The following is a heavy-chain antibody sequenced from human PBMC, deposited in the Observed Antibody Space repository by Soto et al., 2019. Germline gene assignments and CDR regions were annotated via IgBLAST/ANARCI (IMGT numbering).Heavy chain of an antibody. CDR3: ARIVATIPIGWFDP. CDR2: INAGNGNT. D-gene: IGHD5-12*01. J-gene: IGHJ5*02. V-gene: IGHV1-3*01. Sequence: ASVKVSCKASGYTFTSYAMHWVRQAPGQRLEWMGWINAGNGNTKYSQKFQGRVTITRDTSASTANMELSSLKSENTAVYYCARIVATIPIGWFDPWGQGTLVTVSS. CDR1: GYTFTSYA.